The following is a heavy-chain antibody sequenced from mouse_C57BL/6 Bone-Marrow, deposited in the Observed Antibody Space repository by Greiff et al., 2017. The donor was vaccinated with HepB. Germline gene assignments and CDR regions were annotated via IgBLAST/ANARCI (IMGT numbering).Heavy chain of an antibody. CDR3: ARDYGSSYDYAMDY. D-gene: IGHD1-1*01. CDR1: GYTFTSYN. Sequence: LQQSGAELVRPGASVKMSCKASGYTFTSYNMHWVKQTPRQGLEWIGAIYPGNGDTSYNQKFKGKATLTVDKSSSTAYMQLSSLTSEDSAVYFCARDYGSSYDYAMDYWGQGTSVTVSS. J-gene: IGHJ4*01. CDR2: IYPGNGDT. V-gene: IGHV1-12*01.